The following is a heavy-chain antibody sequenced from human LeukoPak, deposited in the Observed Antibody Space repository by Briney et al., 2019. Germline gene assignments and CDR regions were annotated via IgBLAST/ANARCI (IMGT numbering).Heavy chain of an antibody. CDR3: AKEGGTYYDSPDGMDV. V-gene: IGHV3-30*18. CDR1: GFTFSSYG. CDR2: ISYDGSNK. J-gene: IGHJ6*02. Sequence: GRSLRLSCAASGFTFSSYGMHWVRQAPGKGLEWVAVISYDGSNKYYADSVRGRFTISRDNSKNTLYLQMNSLRAEDTAVYYCAKEGGTYYDSPDGMDVWGQGTTVTVSS. D-gene: IGHD3-22*01.